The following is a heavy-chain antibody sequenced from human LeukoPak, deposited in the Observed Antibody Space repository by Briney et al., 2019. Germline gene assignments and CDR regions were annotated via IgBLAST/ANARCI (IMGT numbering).Heavy chain of an antibody. CDR3: AKEDYSISPSFDY. CDR2: IRSGGSDK. CDR1: GFSFRSYG. V-gene: IGHV3-30*02. D-gene: IGHD4-11*01. Sequence: GGSLRLSCAASGFSFRSYGMHWVRQSPGKGLEWVAFIRSGGSDKFYADSVQGRFTISRDDFESTLYLQMNSLRLEDTALYYCAKEDYSISPSFDYWGQGNLVTVSS. J-gene: IGHJ4*02.